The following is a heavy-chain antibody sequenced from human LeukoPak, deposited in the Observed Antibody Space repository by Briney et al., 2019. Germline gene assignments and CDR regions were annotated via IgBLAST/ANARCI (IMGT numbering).Heavy chain of an antibody. CDR1: GFTFSSHA. CDR2: ISNDGNNK. CDR3: ARGQYCSGTSCYGYYYYYNMDV. V-gene: IGHV3-30*04. D-gene: IGHD2-2*01. Sequence: PGGSLRLSCAASGFTFSSHAVHWVRQAPGKGLEWVAAISNDGNNKYYGDSVKGRFTIPRDNSKNTLYLLMNSLRVDDTALYYCARGQYCSGTSCYGYYYYYNMDVWGQGTTVTVSS. J-gene: IGHJ6*02.